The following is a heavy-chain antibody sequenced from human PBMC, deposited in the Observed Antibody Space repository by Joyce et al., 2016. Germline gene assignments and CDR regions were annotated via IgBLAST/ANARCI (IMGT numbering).Heavy chain of an antibody. J-gene: IGHJ4*02. CDR1: GYTFTSHG. CDR3: ARACPGSTCYSIY. Sequence: QVQLVQSGAEVKKPGASVKVSCKASGYTFTSHGISWMRQAPGQGLEWMGWVSTYNGNTDHAQNFQGRVTMTTDTSTSTAYMELRSLRSDDTAMYYCARACPGSTCYSIYWGQGTLVTVSP. D-gene: IGHD2-15*01. V-gene: IGHV1-18*01. CDR2: VSTYNGNT.